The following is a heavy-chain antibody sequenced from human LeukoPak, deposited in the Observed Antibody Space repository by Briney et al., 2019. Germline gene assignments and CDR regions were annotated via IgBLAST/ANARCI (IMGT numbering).Heavy chain of an antibody. V-gene: IGHV4-59*12. CDR1: GGSISNYY. CDR3: ARERAVATTPLLFDY. CDR2: IYYSGST. J-gene: IGHJ4*02. D-gene: IGHD5-12*01. Sequence: PSETLSLTCTVSGGSISNYYWSWVRQPPGRGLEWIGYIYYSGSTNYNPSLKSRVTISVDTSKNQFSLKLSSVTAADTAVYYCARERAVATTPLLFDYWGQGTLVTVSS.